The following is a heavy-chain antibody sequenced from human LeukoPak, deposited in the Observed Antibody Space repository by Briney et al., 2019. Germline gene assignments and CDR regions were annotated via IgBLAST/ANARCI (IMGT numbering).Heavy chain of an antibody. Sequence: SETLSLTCTVSGGSISSYYWSWLRQPPRKGLEWIGYIYYSGSTNYNPSLKRRVTISVDTSKNQFSLKLSSVTAADTAVYYCAGSNTYSSGYYRFDYWGQGTLVTVSS. CDR2: IYYSGST. V-gene: IGHV4-59*01. CDR3: AGSNTYSSGYYRFDY. CDR1: GGSISSYY. D-gene: IGHD3-22*01. J-gene: IGHJ4*02.